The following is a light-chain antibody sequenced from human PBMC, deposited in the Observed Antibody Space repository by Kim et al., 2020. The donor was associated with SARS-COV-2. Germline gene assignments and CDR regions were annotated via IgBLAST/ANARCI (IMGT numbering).Light chain of an antibody. J-gene: IGKJ4*01. CDR3: HQYASPRLT. CDR2: GSY. CDR1: ENVGSSY. Sequence: LSPGERGTLFCRASENVGSSYLAWYQHRPGQAPRLLMYGSYNRASGVPDRFSGSGSGRDFTLTISRLEPDDFAVYYCHQYASPRLTFGGGTKLEIK. V-gene: IGKV3-20*01.